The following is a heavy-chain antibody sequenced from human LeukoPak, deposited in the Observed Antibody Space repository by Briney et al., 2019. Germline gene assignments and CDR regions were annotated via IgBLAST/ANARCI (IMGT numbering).Heavy chain of an antibody. Sequence: GGSLRLSCAASGFTFNTYAMTWVRQAPGKRLEWVSAISNSGGSTYYADSVKGRFTISRDNSKGTLYLQMNSLRAEDTAVYYCAKMGSSWSLDYWGQGTLVTVSS. CDR3: AKMGSSWSLDY. CDR1: GFTFNTYA. D-gene: IGHD6-13*01. CDR2: ISNSGGST. V-gene: IGHV3-23*01. J-gene: IGHJ4*02.